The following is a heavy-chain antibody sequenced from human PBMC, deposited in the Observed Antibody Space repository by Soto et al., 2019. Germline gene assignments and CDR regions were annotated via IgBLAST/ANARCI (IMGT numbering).Heavy chain of an antibody. V-gene: IGHV4-61*01. CDR3: ARDTRGYSRAFDY. D-gene: IGHD5-18*01. CDR2: ISSSGST. Sequence: SETVSLTCIVSGDSVSSDNYYWTWIRQPPGKGLEWIGYISSSGSTYYNPSLKSRVTISVDTSRNQFSLKLTSVTAADTAVYYCARDTRGYSRAFDYWGQGTLVTVSS. CDR1: GDSVSSDNYY. J-gene: IGHJ4*02.